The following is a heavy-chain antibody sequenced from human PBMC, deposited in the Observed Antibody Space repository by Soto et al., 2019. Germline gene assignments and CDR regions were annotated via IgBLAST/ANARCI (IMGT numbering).Heavy chain of an antibody. J-gene: IGHJ6*02. Sequence: SLRLSCAASGFTFSSYSMSWVRQAPGKGLEWVSSISRSSSYINYADSGKGRFTISRDNAKNSLYLQMNSLRAEDTAVYFCVACASTSCSRGNGMDVWRQGTTVTVSS. CDR1: GFTFSSYS. CDR2: ISRSSSYI. V-gene: IGHV3-21*01. D-gene: IGHD2-2*01. CDR3: VACASTSCSRGNGMDV.